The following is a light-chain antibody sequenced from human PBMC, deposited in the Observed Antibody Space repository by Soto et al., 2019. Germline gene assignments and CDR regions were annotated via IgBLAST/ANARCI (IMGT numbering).Light chain of an antibody. CDR3: QQYNNRPRT. CDR2: GAS. V-gene: IGKV3-15*01. Sequence: EIVMTQSPATLSVSPGERATLSCRASQTVGSKLAWYQQKPGQVPRLLIYGASTRATGIPARFSGSGSGTEFTLTISSLQSEDFAVYYCQQYNNRPRTFGQGTKVEIK. J-gene: IGKJ1*01. CDR1: QTVGSK.